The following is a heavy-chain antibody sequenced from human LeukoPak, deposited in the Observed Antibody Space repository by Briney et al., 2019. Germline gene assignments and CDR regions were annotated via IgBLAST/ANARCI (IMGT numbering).Heavy chain of an antibody. CDR2: IIPILGIA. CDR3: ARGVYGDYEDDFDY. V-gene: IGHV1-69*04. CDR1: GGTFSSYA. D-gene: IGHD4-17*01. J-gene: IGHJ4*02. Sequence: SVKVSCKASGGTFSSYAISWVRQAPGQGLEWMGRIIPILGIANYAQKFQGRVTITADKSTSTAYMELSSLRSEDTAVYYCARGVYGDYEDDFDYWGQGTLVTVSS.